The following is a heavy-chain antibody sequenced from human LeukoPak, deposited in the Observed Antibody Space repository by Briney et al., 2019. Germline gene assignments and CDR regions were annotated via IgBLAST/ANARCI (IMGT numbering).Heavy chain of an antibody. CDR3: AKLAKYFYGSETYYFFEH. V-gene: IGHV3-48*01. Sequence: GGSLRLSCAASGFTFSSYGMTWVRQAPGKGLEWVSYISSSSSTIYYADSVKGRFTISRDNAKNSLYLQMNSLRVEDTAVYYCAKLAKYFYGSETYYFFEHWGHGTPVTASS. CDR1: GFTFSSYG. D-gene: IGHD3-10*01. J-gene: IGHJ4*03. CDR2: ISSSSSTI.